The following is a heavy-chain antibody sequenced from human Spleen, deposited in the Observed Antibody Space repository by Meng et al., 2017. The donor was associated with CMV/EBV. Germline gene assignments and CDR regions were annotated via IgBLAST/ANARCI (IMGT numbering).Heavy chain of an antibody. CDR1: TFSNYA. D-gene: IGHD2-2*01. Sequence: TFSNYAISWGRQAPRQGLEWMGGIIPLFGTANYAQKFQGRVTIIRDESTSTAYMELSSLTSEDTAVYYCARELHCSSSGCYGGSWFDPWGQGTLVTVSS. CDR3: ARELHCSSSGCYGGSWFDP. J-gene: IGHJ5*02. CDR2: IIPLFGTA. V-gene: IGHV1-69*05.